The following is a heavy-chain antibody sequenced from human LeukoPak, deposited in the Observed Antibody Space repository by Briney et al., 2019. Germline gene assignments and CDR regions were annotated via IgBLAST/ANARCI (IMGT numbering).Heavy chain of an antibody. CDR2: INLGGSQK. Sequence: GGSLRLSCAASGFTFSNYWMAWVRQAPGKGPEWVANINLGGSQKYYVDSVKGRFTISRDNAENSLYLQMNSLRAEDTALYYCARMRPNYFDYWGQGTLVTVSS. V-gene: IGHV3-7*01. CDR3: ARMRPNYFDY. J-gene: IGHJ4*02. CDR1: GFTFSNYW.